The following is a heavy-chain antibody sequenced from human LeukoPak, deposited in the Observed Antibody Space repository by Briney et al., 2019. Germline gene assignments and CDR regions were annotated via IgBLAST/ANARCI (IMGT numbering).Heavy chain of an antibody. J-gene: IGHJ4*02. V-gene: IGHV4-34*01. CDR1: GGSFSGYY. D-gene: IGHD6-13*01. Sequence: SETLSLTCAVYGGSFSGYYWSWIRQPPGKGLEWIGEINHSGSTNYNPSLKSRVTISVDTSKNQFSLKLSSATAADTAVYYCARVGYSSSYSFDYWGQGTLVTVSS. CDR2: INHSGST. CDR3: ARVGYSSSYSFDY.